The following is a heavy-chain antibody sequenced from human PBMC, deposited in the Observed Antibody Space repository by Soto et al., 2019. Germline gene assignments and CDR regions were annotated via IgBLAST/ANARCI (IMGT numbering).Heavy chain of an antibody. D-gene: IGHD3-9*01. CDR3: ARGYYDILTGYYYGMDV. J-gene: IGHJ6*02. CDR1: GASISSGGYY. CDR2: IYYSGST. V-gene: IGHV4-31*03. Sequence: TLSLTCTVSGASISSGGYYWNWIRQHPGKGLEWIGYIYYSGSTYYNPSLKSRVTISVDTSKNQFSLKLSSVTAADTAVYYCARGYYDILTGYYYGMDVWGQGTTVTVSS.